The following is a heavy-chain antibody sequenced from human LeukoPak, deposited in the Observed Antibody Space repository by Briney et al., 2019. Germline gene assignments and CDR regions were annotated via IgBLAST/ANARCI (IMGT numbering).Heavy chain of an antibody. CDR1: GFTVSSNY. CDR3: ARDFPMYN. V-gene: IGHV3-53*01. Sequence: GRSLRLSCAASGFTVSSNYMSWVRQAPGKGLEWVSVISGGGSTYHADSVKGRFTISRDNSKNTLYLQMNSLRAEDTAVYYCARDFPMYNWGQGTLVTVSS. J-gene: IGHJ4*02. CDR2: ISGGGST. D-gene: IGHD1-14*01.